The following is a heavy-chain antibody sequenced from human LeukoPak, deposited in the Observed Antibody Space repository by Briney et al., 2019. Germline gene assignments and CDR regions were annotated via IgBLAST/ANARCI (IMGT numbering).Heavy chain of an antibody. CDR1: GDSMSSGGYL. V-gene: IGHV4-31*03. Sequence: SETLSLTCSVSGDSMSSGGYLWTWMRQHPGKGLEWIGYIFYNGGSYYSPSLQSRLTISVDTSQKQYSLKMSSVTAADTAVYYCVRLTCSGSSCSGGGAFDVWGKGTTVTVSS. CDR2: IFYNGGS. J-gene: IGHJ6*04. D-gene: IGHD2-2*01. CDR3: VRLTCSGSSCSGGGAFDV.